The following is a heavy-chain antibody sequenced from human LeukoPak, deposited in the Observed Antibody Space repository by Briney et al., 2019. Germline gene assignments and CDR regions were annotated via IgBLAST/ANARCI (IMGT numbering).Heavy chain of an antibody. D-gene: IGHD6-19*01. CDR3: ARVGGEYSSGWYAGY. V-gene: IGHV3-21*01. CDR1: GFTFSSYS. J-gene: IGHJ4*02. CDR2: ISSSSSYI. Sequence: PGGSLRLSCAASGFTFSSYSMNWVRQAPGKGLEWVSSISSSSSYIYYADSVKGRFTISRDNAKNSLYLQMNSLRAEDTAVYYCARVGGEYSSGWYAGYWGQGTLVTVSS.